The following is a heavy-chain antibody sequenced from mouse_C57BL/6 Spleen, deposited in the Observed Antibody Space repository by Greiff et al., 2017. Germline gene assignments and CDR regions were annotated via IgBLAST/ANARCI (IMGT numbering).Heavy chain of an antibody. CDR1: GYTFTDYE. CDR3: TRGLGAY. V-gene: IGHV1-15*01. CDR2: IDPETGGT. Sequence: QVQLQQSGAELVRPGASVTLSCKASGYTFTDYEMHWVKQTPVHGLEWIGAIDPETGGTAYNPKFKGKAILTADKSSSTAYMELRSLTSEDSAVYYCTRGLGAYWGQGTLVTVSA. D-gene: IGHD3-1*01. J-gene: IGHJ3*01.